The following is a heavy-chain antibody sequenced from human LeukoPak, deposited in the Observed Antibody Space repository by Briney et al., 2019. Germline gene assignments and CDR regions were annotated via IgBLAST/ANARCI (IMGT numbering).Heavy chain of an antibody. CDR2: ISDSNNKT. V-gene: IGHV1-18*01. Sequence: ASVKVSCKASGYTFTSYGLSWVRQAPGQGLEWMGWISDSNNKTSYAQKLQGRVTMTTDTSTSTAYMELRSLRSDDTAVYYCARVQIVVVTGSYYPDAFDIGGQGTMVTVSS. D-gene: IGHD2-21*02. CDR3: ARVQIVVVTGSYYPDAFDI. J-gene: IGHJ3*02. CDR1: GYTFTSYG.